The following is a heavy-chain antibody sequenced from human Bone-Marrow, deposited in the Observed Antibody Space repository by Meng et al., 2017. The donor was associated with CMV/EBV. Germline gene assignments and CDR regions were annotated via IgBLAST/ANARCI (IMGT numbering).Heavy chain of an antibody. CDR1: GLNLSAYS. V-gene: IGHV3-21*01. CDR2: ISRSSSHI. D-gene: IGHD5-12*01. Sequence: GGSLRLSCVASGLNLSAYSKNWLRQAPWKGLEWLSSISRSSSHIYYSDSVKGRFTISRDNANNSMYLQMNSLRAEDSAVYYCVRDVKYSGYDPYYFDNWGQGALVTVSS. J-gene: IGHJ4*02. CDR3: VRDVKYSGYDPYYFDN.